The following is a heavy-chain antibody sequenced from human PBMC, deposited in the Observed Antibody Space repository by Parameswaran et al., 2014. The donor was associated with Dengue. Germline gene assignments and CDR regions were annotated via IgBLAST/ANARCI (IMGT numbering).Heavy chain of an antibody. D-gene: IGHD2-2*02. Sequence: WIRQPPGKGLEWVAVIWYDGSNKYYADSVKGRFTISRDNSKNTLYLQMNSLRAEDTAVYYCARIIEGYCSSTSCHSPFDYWGQGTLVTVSS. CDR3: ARIIEGYCSSTSCHSPFDY. J-gene: IGHJ4*02. CDR2: IWYDGSNK. V-gene: IGHV3-33*01.